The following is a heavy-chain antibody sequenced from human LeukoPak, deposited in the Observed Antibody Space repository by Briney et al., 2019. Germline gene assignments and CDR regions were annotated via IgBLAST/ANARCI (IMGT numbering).Heavy chain of an antibody. CDR1: GYSFTSYG. CDR2: ISAYNGST. Sequence: ASVKVCCKASGYSFTSYGISWVRQAPGQGLEWMGWISAYNGSTNYAQKLQGRVTMTTDTSTSTAYMELRSLRSDDTAVYYCARSYYYGSGSYSDYWGQGTLVTVSS. V-gene: IGHV1-18*01. D-gene: IGHD3-10*01. CDR3: ARSYYYGSGSYSDY. J-gene: IGHJ4*02.